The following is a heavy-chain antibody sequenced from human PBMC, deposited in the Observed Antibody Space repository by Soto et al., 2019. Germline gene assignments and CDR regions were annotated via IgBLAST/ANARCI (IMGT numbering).Heavy chain of an antibody. J-gene: IGHJ3*02. CDR2: ISSSSSTI. CDR1: GFTFSSYS. CDR3: AREPAVAVAFDI. V-gene: IGHV3-48*01. Sequence: GGSLRLSCAASGFTFSSYSMNWVRQAPGKGLEWVSYISSSSSTIYYADSVKGRFTISRDNAKNSLYLQMNNLRAEDTAVYYCAREPAVAVAFDIWGQGTMVTVSS. D-gene: IGHD6-19*01.